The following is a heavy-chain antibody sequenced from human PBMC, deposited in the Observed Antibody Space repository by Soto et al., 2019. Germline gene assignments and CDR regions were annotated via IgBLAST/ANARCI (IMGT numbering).Heavy chain of an antibody. Sequence: QVQLVQSGAEVKKPGASVKVSCKASGYTFSSYDINWVRQATGQGLEWMGWMNPSSGHAGYAKKFQGRVTMTRDTAISTADMELSSLKSEETAVYFCARGRGGNLVRRWGQGTLVTVSS. D-gene: IGHD3-10*01. CDR1: GYTFSSYD. V-gene: IGHV1-8*01. CDR3: ARGRGGNLVRR. J-gene: IGHJ4*02. CDR2: MNPSSGHA.